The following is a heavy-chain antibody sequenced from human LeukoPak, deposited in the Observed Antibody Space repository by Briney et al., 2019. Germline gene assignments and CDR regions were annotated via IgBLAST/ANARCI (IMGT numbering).Heavy chain of an antibody. CDR1: GFTFSSYG. V-gene: IGHV3-30*02. Sequence: PGGALRLSCAASGFTFSSYGMHWVRRAPGKGLEWVAFIRYEGSNKYYADSVEGRFTISRANSKNTLYLQMNRLRAEDTAVYYCAKDPGLDWNYNYYYYMAVWGKGTPVTVSS. CDR2: IRYEGSNK. D-gene: IGHD1-1*01. CDR3: AKDPGLDWNYNYYYYMAV. J-gene: IGHJ6*03.